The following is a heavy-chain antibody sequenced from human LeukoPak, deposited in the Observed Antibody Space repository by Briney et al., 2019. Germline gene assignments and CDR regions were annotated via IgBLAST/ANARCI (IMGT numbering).Heavy chain of an antibody. CDR2: IYYSGST. V-gene: IGHV4-30-4*01. CDR3: ARGNVVRGLYRSYFDY. D-gene: IGHD3-10*01. CDR1: GGSISSGDYY. Sequence: SETLSLTCTVSGGSISSGDYYWSWIRQPPGKGLEWIGYIYYSGSTYYNPSLKSRVTISVDTSKSQFSLKLSSVTAADTAVYFCARGNVVRGLYRSYFDYWGQGTLVTVSS. J-gene: IGHJ4*02.